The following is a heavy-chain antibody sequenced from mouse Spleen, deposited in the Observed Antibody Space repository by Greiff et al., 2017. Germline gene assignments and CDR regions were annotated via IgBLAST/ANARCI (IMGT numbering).Heavy chain of an antibody. V-gene: IGHV1-22*01. CDR2: INPNNGGT. CDR1: GYTFTDYN. J-gene: IGHJ2*01. CDR3: AGYYYGPFDY. Sequence: EVQLQQSGPELVKPGASVKMSCKASGYTFTDYNMHWVKQSHGKSLEWIGYINPNNGGTSYNQKFKGKATLTVNKSSSTAYMELRSLTSEDSAVYYCAGYYYGPFDYWGQGTTLTVSS. D-gene: IGHD1-1*01.